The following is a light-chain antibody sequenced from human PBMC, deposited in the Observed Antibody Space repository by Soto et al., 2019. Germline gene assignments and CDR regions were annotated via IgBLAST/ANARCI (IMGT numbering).Light chain of an antibody. CDR1: QRISSN. CDR2: AAS. J-gene: IGKJ2*01. V-gene: IGKV3-15*01. CDR3: QHYNNWPPYT. Sequence: EIVMTQSPATLSVSPGERATLSCRASQRISSNLAWYQHKTGQAPRLLIYAASTRATGIPARFSGSGSETEFTLTISSLQSEDFAVYYGQHYNNWPPYTFGQGTRLEIK.